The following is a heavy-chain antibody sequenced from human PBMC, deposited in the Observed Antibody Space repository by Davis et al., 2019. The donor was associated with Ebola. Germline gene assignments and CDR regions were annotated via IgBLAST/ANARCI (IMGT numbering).Heavy chain of an antibody. CDR2: ISYDGSNK. Sequence: GESLKISCAASGFTFSSYGMHWVRQAPGKGLEWVAVISYDGSNKYYADSVKGRFTISRDNSKNTLYLQMNSLRAEDTAVYYCAKGGIVVVARSYYYGMDVWGQGTTVTVSS. J-gene: IGHJ6*02. CDR1: GFTFSSYG. CDR3: AKGGIVVVARSYYYGMDV. D-gene: IGHD2-15*01. V-gene: IGHV3-30*18.